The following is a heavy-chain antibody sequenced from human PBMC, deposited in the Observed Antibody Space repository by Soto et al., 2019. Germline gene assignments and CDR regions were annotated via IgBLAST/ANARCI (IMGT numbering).Heavy chain of an antibody. CDR2: IGTAGDT. CDR1: GFTFSSYD. CDR3: ARAPTRDCTNGVCPAGWYFDL. V-gene: IGHV3-13*01. J-gene: IGHJ2*01. Sequence: EVQLVESGGGLVQPGGSLRLSCAASGFTFSSYDMHWVRQATGKGLEWVSAIGTAGDTYYPGSVKGRFTISRENAKNSLYLQMNSLRAEDTAVYYCARAPTRDCTNGVCPAGWYFDLWGRGTLVTVSS. D-gene: IGHD2-8*01.